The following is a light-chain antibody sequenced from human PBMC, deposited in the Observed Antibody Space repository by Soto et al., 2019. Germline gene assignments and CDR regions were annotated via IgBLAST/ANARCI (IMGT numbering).Light chain of an antibody. CDR2: DAS. CDR1: QGISTY. J-gene: IGKJ1*01. V-gene: IGKV1-27*01. Sequence: DIPMTQSPSSLSASVGDRVTITCRASQGISTYLAWYQQKPGKVPKLLMYDASTLQSGVPSRFSGSGSGTDFTLTISSLQPEDVATYYCQKYNSVPWTFGQGTKVEIK. CDR3: QKYNSVPWT.